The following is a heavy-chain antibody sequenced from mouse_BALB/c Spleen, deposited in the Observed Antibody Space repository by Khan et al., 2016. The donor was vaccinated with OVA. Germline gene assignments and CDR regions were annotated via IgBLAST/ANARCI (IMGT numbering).Heavy chain of an antibody. J-gene: IGHJ3*01. CDR2: ISNGGSYT. Sequence: EVELVESGGDLVKPGGSLNLSCEASGFTFSSYGMSWLRQTPDKRLEWVATISNGGSYTYYPDSVKGRLTMSRDNAKNTLYLQMSSLKSEDTAMYYCARHRFTTPTAWFAYWGQGTLVTVSA. CDR1: GFTFSSYG. CDR3: ARHRFTTPTAWFAY. V-gene: IGHV5-6*01. D-gene: IGHD1-2*01.